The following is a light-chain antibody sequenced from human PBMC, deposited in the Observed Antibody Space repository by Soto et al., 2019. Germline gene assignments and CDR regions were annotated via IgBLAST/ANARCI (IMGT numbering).Light chain of an antibody. CDR2: DDN. J-gene: IGLJ1*01. CDR1: SSNIGGNS. V-gene: IGLV1-51*01. CDR3: GSWDSSLSAYV. Sequence: QSVMTQPPSVSAAPGQKVTISCSGSSSNIGGNSVSWYQQLPGTAPKLLIYDDNKRPSGIPDRFSGSKSGTSATLGITGFQTGDEADYYCGSWDSSLSAYVLGTATKLTVL.